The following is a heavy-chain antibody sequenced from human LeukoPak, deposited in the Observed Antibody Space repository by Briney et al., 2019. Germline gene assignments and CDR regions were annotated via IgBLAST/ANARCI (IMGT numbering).Heavy chain of an antibody. Sequence: GGSLRLSCAASGYSFSSYGMHWVRQAPGKGLEWVAVIWYDGSKKYYADSVKGRFTISRDNSRSTLYLQMNSLRPEDTAIYYCAREGYYGSGSPPSLYFDYWGQGTLVTVSS. CDR3: AREGYYGSGSPPSLYFDY. V-gene: IGHV3-33*01. CDR1: GYSFSSYG. J-gene: IGHJ4*02. D-gene: IGHD3-10*01. CDR2: IWYDGSKK.